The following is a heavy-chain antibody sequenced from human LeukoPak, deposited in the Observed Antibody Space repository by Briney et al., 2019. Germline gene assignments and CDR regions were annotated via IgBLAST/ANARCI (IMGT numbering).Heavy chain of an antibody. CDR3: ARDPYYDSSGYPDY. Sequence: ASVKVSYYPSGSNFISYGIILLRQAPGQVLAWLGSLSPYNGHPIYAQKLQRRLTITPDTSTLIDYLELGSLTCDDTASFSVARDPYYDSSGYPDYWGRGTLVTVCS. J-gene: IGHJ4*02. V-gene: IGHV1-18*01. CDR2: LSPYNGHP. CDR1: GSNFISYG. D-gene: IGHD3-22*01.